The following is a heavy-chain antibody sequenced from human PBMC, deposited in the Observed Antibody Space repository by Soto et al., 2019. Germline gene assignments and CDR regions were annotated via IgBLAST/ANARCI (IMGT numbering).Heavy chain of an antibody. Sequence: QVELVESGGGVVHPGTSLRLSCAASGFTFSSYGLHWVRQAPGKGLEWVVGISYDGGSQYYADSVKGRFTISRDDSKNTLYLQMNSPRTEDTAVYHCAKVWVEMSTNDAFDIWGQGTMVTVS. CDR3: AKVWVEMSTNDAFDI. J-gene: IGHJ3*02. D-gene: IGHD2-21*01. V-gene: IGHV3-30*18. CDR1: GFTFSSYG. CDR2: ISYDGGSQ.